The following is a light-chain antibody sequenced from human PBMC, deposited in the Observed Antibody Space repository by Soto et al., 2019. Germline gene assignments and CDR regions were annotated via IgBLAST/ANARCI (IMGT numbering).Light chain of an antibody. CDR2: DAS. CDR3: QQYNSYSYI. J-gene: IGKJ2*01. V-gene: IGKV1-5*01. CDR1: QNINIW. Sequence: DIQMTQSPSTLSASVGARVTITCRASQNINIWLAWYQQKPGKAPKLLIYDASNLESGVPSRFSGSGTGTEFTITLSSLQPADFATYYCQQYNSYSYIFGQGTKLESK.